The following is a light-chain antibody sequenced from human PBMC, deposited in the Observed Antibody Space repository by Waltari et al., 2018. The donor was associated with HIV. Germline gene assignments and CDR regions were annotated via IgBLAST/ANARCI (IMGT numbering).Light chain of an antibody. CDR2: DAS. Sequence: EIVLTQSPATLSLSPGERATLSCRASQSVSNNFAWYQQRPGQAPRLLIYDASNRATGIPARFSGSGSGTDFTLTISSLEPEDFAVYYCQQRFNWVTFGGGTKVELK. J-gene: IGKJ4*01. CDR1: QSVSNN. V-gene: IGKV3-11*01. CDR3: QQRFNWVT.